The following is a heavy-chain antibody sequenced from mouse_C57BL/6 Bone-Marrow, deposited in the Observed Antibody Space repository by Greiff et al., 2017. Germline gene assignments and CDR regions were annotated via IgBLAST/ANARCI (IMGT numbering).Heavy chain of an antibody. J-gene: IGHJ2*01. CDR1: GYTFTSYW. D-gene: IGHD1-1*01. CDR3: AREDDLLLQGYFDY. CDR2: IDPNRGGT. V-gene: IGHV1-72*01. Sequence: QVQLQQPGAELVKPGASVKLSCKASGYTFTSYWMHWVKQRPGRGLEWIGRIDPNRGGTKYNEKFKGKATLTVDKPSSTAYMQLSSLTSEDTAVYYCAREDDLLLQGYFDYWGQGTTLTVSS.